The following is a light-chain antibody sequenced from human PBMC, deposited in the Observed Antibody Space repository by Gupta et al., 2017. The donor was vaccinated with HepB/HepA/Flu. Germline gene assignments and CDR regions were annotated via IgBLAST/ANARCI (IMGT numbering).Light chain of an antibody. CDR3: QSYDSSLSDVV. CDR1: NSNIGAGYD. V-gene: IGLV1-40*01. Sequence: QSVLTQPPSVSGAPGQRVTISCTGNNSNIGAGYDVHWYQQLPGTPPTLVIHSNSNRPSGVPDRFSGSKSGTSASLAITGLQAEDEADFYCQSYDSSLSDVVFGGGTKLTVL. CDR2: SNS. J-gene: IGLJ2*01.